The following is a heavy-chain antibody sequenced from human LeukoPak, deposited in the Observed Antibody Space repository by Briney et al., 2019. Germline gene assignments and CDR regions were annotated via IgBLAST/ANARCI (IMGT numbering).Heavy chain of an antibody. V-gene: IGHV3-33*01. J-gene: IGHJ4*02. CDR3: ARDRGGIAAAGTPDY. CDR1: GFTFSSYG. D-gene: IGHD6-13*01. CDR2: IWYDGSNK. Sequence: PGGSLRLSCAASGFTFSSYGMHWVRQAPGKGLEWVAVIWYDGSNKYYADSVKGRFTISRGNSKNTLYLQMNSLRAEDTAVYYCARDRGGIAAAGTPDYWGQGTLVTVSS.